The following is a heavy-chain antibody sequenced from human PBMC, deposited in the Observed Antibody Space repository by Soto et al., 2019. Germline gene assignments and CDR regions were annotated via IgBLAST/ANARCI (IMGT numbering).Heavy chain of an antibody. CDR2: IKSEANVGTT. Sequence: EVQLVESGGGLVKPGGSLRLSCAASGVSFSNAWMKWVRQAPGKGREWVGRIKSEANVGTTDHAAAVRGRFIISRDDSKNMLFLQLDRLIPEDSAVYYCTYYRDSSALHVDFWGQGTLVTVSS. V-gene: IGHV3-15*07. CDR3: TYYRDSSALHVDF. J-gene: IGHJ4*02. D-gene: IGHD3-22*01. CDR1: GVSFSNAW.